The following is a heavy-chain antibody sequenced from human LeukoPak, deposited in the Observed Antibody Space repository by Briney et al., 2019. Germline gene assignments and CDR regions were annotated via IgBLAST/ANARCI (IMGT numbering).Heavy chain of an antibody. Sequence: GGSLRLSCAASGFTFSSYAMHWVRQAPGKGLEWVAVIWSDGSNKYYADSVKGRFTISRDNPKNTLYLQMNSLRAEDTAVYYCAKGDTAMVLDAFDIWGQGTMVTVSS. CDR1: GFTFSSYA. CDR2: IWSDGSNK. J-gene: IGHJ3*02. V-gene: IGHV3-33*06. D-gene: IGHD5-18*01. CDR3: AKGDTAMVLDAFDI.